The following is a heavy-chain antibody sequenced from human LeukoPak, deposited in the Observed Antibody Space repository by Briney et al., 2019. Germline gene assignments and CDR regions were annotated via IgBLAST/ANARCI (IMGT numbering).Heavy chain of an antibody. V-gene: IGHV4-39*07. J-gene: IGHJ3*02. D-gene: IGHD3-10*01. CDR1: GGSISSSSYY. Sequence: SETLSLTCTVSGGSISSSSYYWGWIRQPPGKGLEWIGSIYYSGSTYYNPSLKSRVTISVDTSKNQFSLKLSSVTAADTAVYYCASTMVRGLWDAFDIWGQGTMVTVSS. CDR2: IYYSGST. CDR3: ASTMVRGLWDAFDI.